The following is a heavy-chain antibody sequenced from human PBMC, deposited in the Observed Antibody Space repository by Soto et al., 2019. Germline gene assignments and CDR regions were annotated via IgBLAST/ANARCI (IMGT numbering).Heavy chain of an antibody. Sequence: PSETLSLTWTVAGGSISSYYWSWIRQPPGKGLEWIGYIYYSGSTNYNPSLKSRVTISVDTSKNQFSLKLSSVTAADTAVYYCARLTTTRSWFDPWGQGTLVTVSS. CDR2: IYYSGST. D-gene: IGHD4-17*01. V-gene: IGHV4-59*08. CDR1: GGSISSYY. J-gene: IGHJ5*02. CDR3: ARLTTTRSWFDP.